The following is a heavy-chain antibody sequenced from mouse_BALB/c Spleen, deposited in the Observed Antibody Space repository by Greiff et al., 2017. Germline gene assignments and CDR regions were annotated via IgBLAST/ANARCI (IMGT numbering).Heavy chain of an antibody. CDR1: GYTFTSYW. CDR2: INPSTGYT. J-gene: IGHJ3*01. CDR3: ARYDYAFAY. V-gene: IGHV1-7*01. Sequence: QVQLQQSGAELAKPGASVKMSCKASGYTFTSYWMHWVKQRPGQGLEWIGYINPSTGYTEYNQKFKDKATLTADKSSSTAYMQLSSLTSEDSAVYYCARYDYAFAYWGQGTLVTVSA. D-gene: IGHD2-4*01.